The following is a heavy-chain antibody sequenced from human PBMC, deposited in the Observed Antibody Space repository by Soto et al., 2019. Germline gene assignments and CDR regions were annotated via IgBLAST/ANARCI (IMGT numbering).Heavy chain of an antibody. Sequence: EVQLVESGGGLVKPGGSLRLSCAASGFTFSSYSMNWVRQAPGKGLEWVSSISSSSSYIYYADSVKGRFTISRDNAKNSLYLQMNSLRAEDTAVYYCAIESYTSPDIVVVPAALQYDCYWGQGTLVTVSS. V-gene: IGHV3-21*01. CDR3: AIESYTSPDIVVVPAALQYDCY. D-gene: IGHD2-2*02. J-gene: IGHJ4*02. CDR2: ISSSSSYI. CDR1: GFTFSSYS.